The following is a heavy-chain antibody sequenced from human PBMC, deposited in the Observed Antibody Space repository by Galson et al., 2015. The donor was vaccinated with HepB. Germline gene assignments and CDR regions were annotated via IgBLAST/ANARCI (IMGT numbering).Heavy chain of an antibody. V-gene: IGHV3-7*01. CDR3: ARDLVSDYIWGSYRYHDR. J-gene: IGHJ4*02. CDR1: GFTFSSYW. D-gene: IGHD3-16*02. CDR2: IKQDGSEK. Sequence: SLRLSCAASGFTFSSYWMSWVRQAPGKGLEWVANIKQDGSEKYYVDSVKGRFTISRDNAKNSLYLQMNSLRAEDTAVYYCARDLVSDYIWGSYRYHDRWGQGTLVTVSS.